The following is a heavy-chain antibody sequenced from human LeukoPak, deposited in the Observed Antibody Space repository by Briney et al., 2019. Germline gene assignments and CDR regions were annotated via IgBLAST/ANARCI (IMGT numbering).Heavy chain of an antibody. CDR1: GFSFSDYA. CDR3: ARDRIWYFDL. Sequence: QTGGSLRLSCAASGFSFSDYAMSWVRQAPGKGLEWVSVIYSGGSTYYADSVKGRFTISRDNSKNTLYLQMNSLRAEDTAVYYCARDRIWYFDLWGRGTLVTVSS. V-gene: IGHV3-53*01. CDR2: IYSGGST. J-gene: IGHJ2*01.